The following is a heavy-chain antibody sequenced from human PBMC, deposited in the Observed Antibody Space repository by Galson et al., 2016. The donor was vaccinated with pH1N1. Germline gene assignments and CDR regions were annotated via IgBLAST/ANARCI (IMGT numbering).Heavy chain of an antibody. J-gene: IGHJ4*02. Sequence: SVKVSCKASIFTFTKYYIHWVRQAPGQGLQWMGIINPSDGTTTYSQKFQGRIILTRDTSTNSVHMELTTLRPDDSATYFCARRCYFDYWGQGTLVTVSS. CDR2: INPSDGTT. CDR3: ARRCYFDY. CDR1: IFTFTKYY. V-gene: IGHV1-46*01.